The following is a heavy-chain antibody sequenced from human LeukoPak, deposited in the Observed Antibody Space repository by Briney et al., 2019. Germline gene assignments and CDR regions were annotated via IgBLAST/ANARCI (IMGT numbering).Heavy chain of an antibody. CDR2: ISWNSGII. Sequence: GGSLRLSCAASGFTFDDYAMHWVRQAPGKGLEWVSGISWNSGIIGYADSVKGRFTISRDNAKNSLYLQMNSLRAEDMALYYCAKANNENWFDPWGQGTLVTVSS. CDR3: AKANNENWFDP. D-gene: IGHD1-1*01. J-gene: IGHJ5*02. V-gene: IGHV3-9*03. CDR1: GFTFDDYA.